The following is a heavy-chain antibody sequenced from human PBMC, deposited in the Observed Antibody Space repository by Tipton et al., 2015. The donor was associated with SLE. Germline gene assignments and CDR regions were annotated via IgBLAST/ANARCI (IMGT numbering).Heavy chain of an antibody. J-gene: IGHJ4*02. V-gene: IGHV4-39*07. CDR1: GGSISKTIYY. Sequence: PSLTCIVSGGSISKTIYYWAWIRQPPGKGLEWIGNIDYDGSTYYNPSLKSRVTISADTSENQFFLKLSSVTAADTAVYYCASQRRYYYGSGSPPDYWGQGTLVTVSS. CDR2: IDYDGST. D-gene: IGHD3-10*01. CDR3: ASQRRYYYGSGSPPDY.